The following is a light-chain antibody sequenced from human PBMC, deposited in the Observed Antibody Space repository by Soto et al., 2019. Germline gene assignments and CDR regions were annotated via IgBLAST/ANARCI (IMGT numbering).Light chain of an antibody. J-gene: IGKJ4*01. V-gene: IGKV1-27*01. CDR3: QTYNSAPLT. Sequence: DVQMTQSPSSLSAFVGDRVTITCRASQGIAPYLAWFQQKPGKVPKLLIYATSTLQSGVPSRFCGSGSGTDFTLTINSLQPEDVGTYYCQTYNSAPLTFGGGTKVETK. CDR2: ATS. CDR1: QGIAPY.